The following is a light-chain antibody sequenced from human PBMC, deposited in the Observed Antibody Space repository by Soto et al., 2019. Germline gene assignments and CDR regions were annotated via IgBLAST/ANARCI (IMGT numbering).Light chain of an antibody. CDR2: DVS. J-gene: IGLJ2*01. Sequence: QSALTQPASVSGSPGQSITISCTGTSSDVGGYNYVSWYQHLPGKAPKLMIYDVSNRPSGVSNRFSGSKSGNTASLTISGLQAEDEANYYCSSYTRSNTLIFGGGTQLTVL. CDR3: SSYTRSNTLI. V-gene: IGLV2-14*01. CDR1: SSDVGGYNY.